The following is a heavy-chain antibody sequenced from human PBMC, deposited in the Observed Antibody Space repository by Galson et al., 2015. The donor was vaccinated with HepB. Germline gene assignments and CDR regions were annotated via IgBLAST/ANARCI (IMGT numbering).Heavy chain of an antibody. CDR1: GFTFDDYG. D-gene: IGHD6-19*01. CDR3: VRDSGTGWYYEYYFGY. J-gene: IGHJ4*02. CDR2: INWNGGST. V-gene: IGHV3-20*04. Sequence: SLRLSCAASGFTFDDYGLSWVRQAPGKGLEWVSGINWNGGSTGYADSVKGRFTISRDNAKQSRYLQMNSLRDEDMALYYCVRDSGTGWYYEYYFGYWGQGTLVTVSS.